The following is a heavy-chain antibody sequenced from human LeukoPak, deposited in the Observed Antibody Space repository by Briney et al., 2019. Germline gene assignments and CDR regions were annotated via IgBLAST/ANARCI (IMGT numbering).Heavy chain of an antibody. Sequence: PGGSLRLSCAASGFTFSSYAMHWARQAPGKGLEWVAVISYDGSNKYYADSVKGRFTISRDNSKNTLYLQMNSLRAEDTAVYYCGGSWVGWGQGTMVTVSS. D-gene: IGHD1-26*01. J-gene: IGHJ3*01. V-gene: IGHV3-30-3*01. CDR2: ISYDGSNK. CDR3: GGSWVG. CDR1: GFTFSSYA.